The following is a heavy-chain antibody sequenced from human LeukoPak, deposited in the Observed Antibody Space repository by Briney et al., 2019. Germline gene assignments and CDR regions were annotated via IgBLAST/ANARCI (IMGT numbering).Heavy chain of an antibody. D-gene: IGHD3-3*01. Sequence: GGSLRLSCAASGFTYRSYGMHWVRQAPGKGLEWVAFIRYDGTNKYYADSVKGRFSISRDNSKNTLYLQMNSLRAEDTAVYYCAKDTLAFGVVTNSRFDYWGQGTLVTVSS. CDR3: AKDTLAFGVVTNSRFDY. J-gene: IGHJ4*02. CDR1: GFTYRSYG. V-gene: IGHV3-30*02. CDR2: IRYDGTNK.